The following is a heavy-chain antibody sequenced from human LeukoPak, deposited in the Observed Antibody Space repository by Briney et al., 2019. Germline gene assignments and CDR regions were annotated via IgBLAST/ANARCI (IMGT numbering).Heavy chain of an antibody. CDR1: GFTFSSYW. D-gene: IGHD2-2*01. CDR2: INSDGSST. Sequence: GGSLRLSCAASGFTFSSYWMHWVRQAPGKGLVWVSRINSDGSSTSYADSVKGRFTISRDNAKNTLYLQMNSLRAEDTAVYYCARDPPTSYPYYYYYMDVWGKGTTVTASS. CDR3: ARDPPTSYPYYYYYMDV. V-gene: IGHV3-74*01. J-gene: IGHJ6*03.